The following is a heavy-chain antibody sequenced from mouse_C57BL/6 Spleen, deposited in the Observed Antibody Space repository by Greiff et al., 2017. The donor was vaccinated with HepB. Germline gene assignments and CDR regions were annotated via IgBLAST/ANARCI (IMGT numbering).Heavy chain of an antibody. Sequence: VQLQQSGAELVRPGTSVKMSCKASGYTFTNYWIGWAKQRPGHGLEWIGDIYPGGGYTNYNEKFKGKATLTADKSSSTAYMQFSSLTSEDSAIYYWARSGYYGSSSLGYFDVWGTGTTVTVSS. CDR1: GYTFTNYW. V-gene: IGHV1-63*01. D-gene: IGHD1-1*01. CDR3: ARSGYYGSSSLGYFDV. CDR2: IYPGGGYT. J-gene: IGHJ1*03.